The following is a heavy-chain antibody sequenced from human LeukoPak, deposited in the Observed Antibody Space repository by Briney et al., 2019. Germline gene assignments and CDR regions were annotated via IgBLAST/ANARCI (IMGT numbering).Heavy chain of an antibody. CDR3: ARERREGYCNSTSCYRGNAFDI. Sequence: SETLSLTCTVSGGSISSYYWSWIRQPPGKGLEWIGYIYYSGSTNYNPSLKSRVTISVDTSKNQFSLKLSSVTAADTAVYYCARERREGYCNSTSCYRGNAFDIWGQGTMVTVSS. J-gene: IGHJ3*02. CDR2: IYYSGST. V-gene: IGHV4-59*01. CDR1: GGSISSYY. D-gene: IGHD2-2*02.